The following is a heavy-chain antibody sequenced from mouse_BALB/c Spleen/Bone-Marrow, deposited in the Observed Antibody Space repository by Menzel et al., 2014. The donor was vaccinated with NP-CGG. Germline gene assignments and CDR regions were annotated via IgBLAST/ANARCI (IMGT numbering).Heavy chain of an antibody. CDR1: GYTFTSYW. J-gene: IGHJ2*01. D-gene: IGHD1-2*01. CDR3: ARAPLLRLRNYFDY. CDR2: INPNTGYT. V-gene: IGHV1-7*01. Sequence: QVQIQQSGAELAKPGASVKMSCKASGYTFTSYWMHWVKQRPGQGLEWIGYINPNTGYTEYNQKFKDKATLTADKSSSTAYMQLSSLTSEDSAVYYCARAPLLRLRNYFDYWGQGTTLTVSS.